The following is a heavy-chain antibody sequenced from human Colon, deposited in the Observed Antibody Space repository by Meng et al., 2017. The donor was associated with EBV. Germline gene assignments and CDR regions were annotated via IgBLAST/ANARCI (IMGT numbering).Heavy chain of an antibody. V-gene: IGHV4-39*01. D-gene: IGHD3-10*01. CDR3: ASYTSFSGSYYNGIDY. CDR1: GGSIRIGPYC. J-gene: IGHJ4*02. Sequence: QGQLQEVGPGLGKPSETLSPTCTVFGGSIRIGPYCWAWIRQPPGKGLEWIGSIYYSGSTYYNPSLKSRVTISVDSSKNQFSLKLTSVTAADTSLYYCASYTSFSGSYYNGIDYWGQGTLVTVSS. CDR2: IYYSGST.